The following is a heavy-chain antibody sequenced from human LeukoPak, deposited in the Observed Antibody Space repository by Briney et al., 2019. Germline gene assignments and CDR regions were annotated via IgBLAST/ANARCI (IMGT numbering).Heavy chain of an antibody. J-gene: IGHJ3*01. Sequence: GGSLRLSCAASGFTFSSYSMNWVRQAPGKGLEWVSSISSSSTYIYYADSVKGRFTISRDNSKNSLFLQMNSLKAEDTAVYYCATEGSSYGYHSFDVWGQGTMVTVSS. V-gene: IGHV3-21*03. CDR2: ISSSSTYI. CDR1: GFTFSSYS. CDR3: ATEGSSYGYHSFDV. D-gene: IGHD5-18*01.